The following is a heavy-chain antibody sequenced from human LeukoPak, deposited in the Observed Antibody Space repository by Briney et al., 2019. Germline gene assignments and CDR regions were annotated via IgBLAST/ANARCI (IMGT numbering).Heavy chain of an antibody. Sequence: KSSETLSLTCTVSGGSISSSSHYWGWIRQPPGKGQEWIGSIYYSGSTYYNPSLKSRVTISVDTSKNQFSLKLSSVTAADTAVYYCASVRSGSHYFDYWGQGTLITVSS. V-gene: IGHV4-39*01. D-gene: IGHD1-26*01. J-gene: IGHJ4*02. CDR1: GGSISSSSHY. CDR3: ASVRSGSHYFDY. CDR2: IYYSGST.